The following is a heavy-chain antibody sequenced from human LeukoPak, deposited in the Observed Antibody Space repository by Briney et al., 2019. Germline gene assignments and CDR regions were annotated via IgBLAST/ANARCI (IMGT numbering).Heavy chain of an antibody. V-gene: IGHV4-59*08. D-gene: IGHD6-19*01. Sequence: SETLSLTCTVSGGSISSYYWSWIRQPPGKGLEWIGYIYYSGSTNYNPSLKSRVTISVDTSKNQFSLKLSSVTAADTAVYYCARVFSIAVAATLDYWGQGTLVTVSS. CDR1: GGSISSYY. J-gene: IGHJ4*02. CDR2: IYYSGST. CDR3: ARVFSIAVAATLDY.